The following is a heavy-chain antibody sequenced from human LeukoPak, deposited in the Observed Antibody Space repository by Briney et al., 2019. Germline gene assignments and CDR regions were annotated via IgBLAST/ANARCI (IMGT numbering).Heavy chain of an antibody. V-gene: IGHV1-69*13. D-gene: IGHD2-15*01. J-gene: IGHJ5*02. CDR3: AIRGYCSGGSCYSSWFDP. Sequence: SVKVPCKASGGTFSSYAISWVRQAPGQGLEWMGGIIPIFGTANYAQKFQGRVTITADESTSTAYMELSSLRSEDTAVYYCAIRGYCSGGSCYSSWFDPWGQGTLVTVSS. CDR1: GGTFSSYA. CDR2: IIPIFGTA.